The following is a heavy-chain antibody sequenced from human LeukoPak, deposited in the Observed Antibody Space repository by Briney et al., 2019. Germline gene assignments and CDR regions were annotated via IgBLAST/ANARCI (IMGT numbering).Heavy chain of an antibody. J-gene: IGHJ4*02. V-gene: IGHV3-23*01. D-gene: IGHD1-7*01. Sequence: GGSLRLSCAASGFTFSSYAMSWVRQAPGKGLEWVSGISWSSGSIGYADSVKGRFTISRDNAKNTLFLEMKGLRVDDTALYYCAMIGGTTGPFDAWGQGTLVTVSS. CDR3: AMIGGTTGPFDA. CDR2: ISWSSGSI. CDR1: GFTFSSYA.